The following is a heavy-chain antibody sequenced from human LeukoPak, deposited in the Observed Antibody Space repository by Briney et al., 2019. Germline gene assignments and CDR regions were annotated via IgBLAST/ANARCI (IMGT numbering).Heavy chain of an antibody. V-gene: IGHV3-23*01. D-gene: IGHD3-22*01. CDR3: AKSWNYYDSSGDDALDI. CDR1: GFTFSHYG. CDR2: ISGSGIST. J-gene: IGHJ3*02. Sequence: GGSLRLSCAAAGFTFSHYGMNWVRQAPGKGLEWVSGISGSGISTYYADSVKGRFTISRDNSKNTLYLQMNSLRVEDTAVYYCAKSWNYYDSSGDDALDIWGQGTMVTVSS.